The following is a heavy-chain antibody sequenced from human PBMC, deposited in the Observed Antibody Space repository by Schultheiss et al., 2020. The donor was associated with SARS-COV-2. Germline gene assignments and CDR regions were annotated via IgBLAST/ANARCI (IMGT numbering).Heavy chain of an antibody. J-gene: IGHJ5*02. CDR3: ARGEGLGLRLGELATRFDP. D-gene: IGHD3-16*01. CDR1: GGSISSSSYY. Sequence: SETLSLTCTVSGGSISSSSYYWSWIRQPPGKGLEWIGSIYYSGSTYYNPSLKSRVTISVDTSKNQFSLQLNSVTAADTAVYYCARGEGLGLRLGELATRFDPWGQGTLVTVSS. V-gene: IGHV4-39*07. CDR2: IYYSGST.